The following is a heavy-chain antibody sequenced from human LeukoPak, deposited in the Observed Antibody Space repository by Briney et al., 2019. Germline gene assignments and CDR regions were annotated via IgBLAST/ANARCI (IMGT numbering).Heavy chain of an antibody. Sequence: GGSLRLSCAASGFTFSNYGMNWVRQTPGKGLEWVSSISRTSSYIYYADSVKGRFTISRDNAENSLYLQMNSLRADDTAVYYCAREDDYDSSGYYLDYWGQGTLVTVSS. CDR3: AREDDYDSSGYYLDY. J-gene: IGHJ4*02. V-gene: IGHV3-21*01. CDR2: ISRTSSYI. D-gene: IGHD3-22*01. CDR1: GFTFSNYG.